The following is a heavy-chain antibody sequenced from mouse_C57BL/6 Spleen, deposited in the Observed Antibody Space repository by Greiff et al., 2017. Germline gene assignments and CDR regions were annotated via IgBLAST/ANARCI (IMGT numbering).Heavy chain of an antibody. V-gene: IGHV5-17*01. CDR3: ARRTVVASDY. Sequence: EVKLMESGGGLVKPGGSLKLSCAASGFTFSDYGMHWVRQAPEKGLEWVAYISSGSSTIYYADKVKGRFTISRDNAKNTLFLQRTSLRAEDTAMYYCARRTVVASDYWGQGTTLTVSS. D-gene: IGHD1-1*01. J-gene: IGHJ2*01. CDR2: ISSGSSTI. CDR1: GFTFSDYG.